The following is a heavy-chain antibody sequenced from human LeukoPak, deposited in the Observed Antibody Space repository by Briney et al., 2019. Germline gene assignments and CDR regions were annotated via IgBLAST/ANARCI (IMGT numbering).Heavy chain of an antibody. J-gene: IGHJ3*02. V-gene: IGHV1-24*01. D-gene: IGHD1-14*01. CDR3: ASNRDGFDI. Sequence: GASVTVSCKVSGYTLTELSMHWVRQAPGKGLEWMGGIYPEDGETIYAQTFQGRVTIAEDTSKDTPYMELSSLTPEDTAVYFCASNRDGFDIWGQGTMVTVSS. CDR1: GYTLTELS. CDR2: IYPEDGET.